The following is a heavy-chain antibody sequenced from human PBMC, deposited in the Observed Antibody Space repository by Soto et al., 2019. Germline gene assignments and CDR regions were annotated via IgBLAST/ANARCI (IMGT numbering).Heavy chain of an antibody. D-gene: IGHD3-3*01. Sequence: ASVKVSCKSSGGTFSSFINYPINWVRQAPGQGLEWMGGIVPNVGTVNYAQKFRGKVTITADKSTGTAYMELSSLRSEDTALYYCARRDTSGFLRYFDNWGQGTQVTVSS. CDR3: ARRDTSGFLRYFDN. CDR1: GGTFSSFINYP. J-gene: IGHJ4*02. V-gene: IGHV1-69*06. CDR2: IVPNVGTV.